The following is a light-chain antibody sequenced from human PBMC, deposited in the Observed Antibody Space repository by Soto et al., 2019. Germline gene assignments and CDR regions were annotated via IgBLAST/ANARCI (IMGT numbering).Light chain of an antibody. V-gene: IGKV3-15*01. CDR3: QQYHNLPWT. CDR2: GAS. CDR1: QSVSSN. Sequence: EIVMTQSPATLSVSPGERATLSCRASQSVSSNLAWYQQKPGQAPRLLIYGASSRATGIPARLSGSGSGTEFTFTISSLESEDFAVYYCQQYHNLPWTFGQGTKVDIK. J-gene: IGKJ1*01.